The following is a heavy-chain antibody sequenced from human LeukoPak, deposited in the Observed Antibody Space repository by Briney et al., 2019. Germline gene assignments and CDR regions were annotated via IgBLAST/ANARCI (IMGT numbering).Heavy chain of an antibody. J-gene: IGHJ4*02. CDR2: IIPIFGTA. CDR1: GGTFSSYA. CDR3: ARVVDGSSSWYEY. V-gene: IGHV1-69*13. D-gene: IGHD6-13*01. Sequence: VASVKVSCKASGGTFSSYAISWVRQAPGQGLEWMGGIIPIFGTANYAQKFQGRVTITADESTSTAYMELSSLRSEDTAVYYCARVVDGSSSWYEYWGQGTLVTVSS.